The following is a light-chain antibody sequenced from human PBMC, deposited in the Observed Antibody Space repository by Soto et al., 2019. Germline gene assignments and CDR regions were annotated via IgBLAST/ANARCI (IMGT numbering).Light chain of an antibody. CDR3: LIYYSGAPL. CDR2: DTS. Sequence: QAVVTREPSLTVSPGGTVTLTCGSSAGSVTSGHYPYWFQQKPGQAPKTLIYDTSNKHSWTPARFSGSLLGGKVALTLSCAQPEAESDYVCLIYYSGAPLFGRGTKVTVL. CDR1: AGSVTSGHY. J-gene: IGLJ3*02. V-gene: IGLV7-46*01.